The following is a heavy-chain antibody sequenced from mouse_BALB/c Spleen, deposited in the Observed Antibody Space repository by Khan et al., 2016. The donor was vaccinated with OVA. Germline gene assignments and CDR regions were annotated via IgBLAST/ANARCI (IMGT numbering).Heavy chain of an antibody. CDR1: GFTFSTYG. Sequence: EVQRVESGGDVVKPGGSLKLSCAASGFTFSTYGMSWVRQTPDKRLEWVATVSTGGHYTYSPDTEKGRFTISRANAKNTMYLQMNSRKSEDTAMFYCARLAYYYDSGGFAYWGQGTLVTVSS. CDR3: ARLAYYYDSGGFAY. V-gene: IGHV5-6*01. CDR2: VSTGGHYT. J-gene: IGHJ3*01. D-gene: IGHD1-1*01.